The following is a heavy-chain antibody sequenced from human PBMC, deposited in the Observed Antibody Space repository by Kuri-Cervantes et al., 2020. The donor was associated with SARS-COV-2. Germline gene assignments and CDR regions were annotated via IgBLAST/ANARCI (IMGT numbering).Heavy chain of an antibody. CDR1: GFTFSTYA. D-gene: IGHD3-9*01. CDR3: ARVLDFDHHGFDV. J-gene: IGHJ3*01. Sequence: GESLKISCAASGFTFSTYAVSWVRQAPGKGLEWVSSIDGGSYSIFYADSVKGRFTISRDNSKNTLYLQMNSLTAEDTAVYYCARVLDFDHHGFDVWGQGTLVTVSS. CDR2: IDGGSYSI. V-gene: IGHV3-23*01.